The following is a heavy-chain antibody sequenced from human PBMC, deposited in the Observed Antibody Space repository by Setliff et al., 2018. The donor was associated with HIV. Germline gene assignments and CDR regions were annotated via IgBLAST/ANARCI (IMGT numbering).Heavy chain of an antibody. V-gene: IGHV4-4*07. CDR2: IYDSGST. J-gene: IGHJ4*02. CDR3: ARRIYGNNPYFDY. Sequence: SETLSLTCTVSGGSISGFYWNWIRQSAGKGLQWIGRIYDSGSTKYNPSLKSRVTMSLDTSKNQFSLKLSSVTAADTAIYYCARRIYGNNPYFDYWSQGTLVTVSS. D-gene: IGHD4-17*01. CDR1: GGSISGFY.